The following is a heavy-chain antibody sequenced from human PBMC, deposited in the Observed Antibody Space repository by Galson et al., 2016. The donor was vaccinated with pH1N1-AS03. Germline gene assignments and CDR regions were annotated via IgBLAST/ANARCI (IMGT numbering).Heavy chain of an antibody. D-gene: IGHD2-8*01. CDR2: IYPLDSDI. V-gene: IGHV5-51*01. J-gene: IGHJ4*02. Sequence: QSGAEVTKPGESLKISCKGSGYYFSSYWVGWVRQKPGKGLEWMAIIYPLDSDIRYSPSFQGQVTISADMSISTAYLEWSSLKASDTAIYYCARHMGNSWHDGLDFWGPGTLVTVSS. CDR3: ARHMGNSWHDGLDF. CDR1: GYYFSSYW.